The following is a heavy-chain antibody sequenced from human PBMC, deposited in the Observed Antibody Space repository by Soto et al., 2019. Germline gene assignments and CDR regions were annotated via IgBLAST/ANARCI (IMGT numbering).Heavy chain of an antibody. CDR3: ARGPTTVTTLHWFDP. CDR1: GYSFTSYA. J-gene: IGHJ5*02. Sequence: ALVKVSCKASGYSFTSYAMHWVSQAPGQRLEWMGWINAGNGNTKYSQKFQGRVTITRDTSASTAYMELSSLRSEDTAVYYCARGPTTVTTLHWFDPWGQGTLVTVSS. D-gene: IGHD4-17*01. V-gene: IGHV1-3*01. CDR2: INAGNGNT.